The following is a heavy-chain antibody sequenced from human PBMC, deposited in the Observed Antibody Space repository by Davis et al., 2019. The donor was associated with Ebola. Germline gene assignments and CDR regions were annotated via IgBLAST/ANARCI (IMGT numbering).Heavy chain of an antibody. CDR3: ARGRDFWSGYTDYFDY. CDR1: GYTFTSYD. Sequence: ASVKVSCKASGYTFTSYDINWVRQATGQGLEWMGWMNPNSGNTGYAQKFQGRVTITRNTSISTAYMELSSLRSEDTAVYYCARGRDFWSGYTDYFDYWGQGTLVTVSS. J-gene: IGHJ4*02. V-gene: IGHV1-8*02. CDR2: MNPNSGNT. D-gene: IGHD3-3*01.